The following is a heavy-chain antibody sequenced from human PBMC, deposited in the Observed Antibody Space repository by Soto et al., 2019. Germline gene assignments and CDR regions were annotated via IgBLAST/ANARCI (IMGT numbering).Heavy chain of an antibody. CDR1: GFKYTDFA. Sequence: VQLVESGGGEVQPGRSLRLSCAASGFKYTDFALHWVRQAPGKGLEWVAIISYDGSDKYYADSVKGRFVISRDNPKNTLYLEMNSLRPEDTAVYFCARRGWDSYYAIAVWGQGTTVTVFS. J-gene: IGHJ6*02. V-gene: IGHV3-30*09. CDR3: ARRGWDSYYAIAV. D-gene: IGHD3-22*01. CDR2: ISYDGSDK.